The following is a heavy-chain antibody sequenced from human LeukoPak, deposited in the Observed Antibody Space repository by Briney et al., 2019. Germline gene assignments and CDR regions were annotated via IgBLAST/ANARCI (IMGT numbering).Heavy chain of an antibody. V-gene: IGHV3-11*01. CDR3: ARVLRYCSGGNCYSGGLGYMDV. D-gene: IGHD2-15*01. Sequence: GGSLRLSCAASGFTFSDYNMRWIRQAPGKGLEWVSSISRSGSTKYYADSVKGRFTISRDNAKNSLFLQVTSLRAEDTAVYYCARVLRYCSGGNCYSGGLGYMDVWGKGTTVTISS. J-gene: IGHJ6*03. CDR1: GFTFSDYN. CDR2: ISRSGSTK.